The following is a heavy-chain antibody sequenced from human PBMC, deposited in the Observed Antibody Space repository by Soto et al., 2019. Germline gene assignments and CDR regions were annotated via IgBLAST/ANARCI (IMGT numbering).Heavy chain of an antibody. V-gene: IGHV2-5*02. CDR3: AHRILRTVFGLVTTTAIYFDF. CDR1: GFSLTTSGVG. J-gene: IGHJ4*02. CDR2: IYWDDDK. D-gene: IGHD3-3*01. Sequence: QITLNESGPTVVKPAEPLTLTCTFSGFSLTTSGVGVGWIRQSPGKAPEWLALIYWDDDKRYTASLKRRLTITKAHSKTQVVLTMASVDPADTATYYCAHRILRTVFGLVTTTAIYFDFWGQGTPVVVSS.